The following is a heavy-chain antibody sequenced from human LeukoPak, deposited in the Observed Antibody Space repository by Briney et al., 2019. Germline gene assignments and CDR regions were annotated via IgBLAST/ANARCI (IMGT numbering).Heavy chain of an antibody. CDR2: IEGSSTTI. CDR1: GFTFSNYE. Sequence: PGGSLRLSCAASGFTFSNYEMNWVRQGPGKGLEWVSYIEGSSTTIRYADSEKGRFTISRDNAKKSLYLQMNSLRVEDTAVYYCASSLSTGWGPIDDYWGQGTLVTVSS. J-gene: IGHJ4*02. CDR3: ASSLSTGWGPIDDY. D-gene: IGHD6-19*01. V-gene: IGHV3-48*03.